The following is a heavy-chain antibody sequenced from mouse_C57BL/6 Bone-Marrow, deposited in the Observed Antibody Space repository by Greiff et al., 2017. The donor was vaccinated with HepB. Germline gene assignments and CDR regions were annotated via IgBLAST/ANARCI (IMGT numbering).Heavy chain of an antibody. Sequence: EVQLQQSGAELVRPGASVKLSCTASGFNIKDDYMHWVKQRPEQGLEWIGWIDPENGDTEYASKFQGKATITADTSSNTAYLQLSSLTSEDTAVYYCTTYYTLDVWGTGTTVTGSS. CDR3: TTYYTLDV. CDR2: IDPENGDT. V-gene: IGHV14-4*01. D-gene: IGHD2-12*01. CDR1: GFNIKDDY. J-gene: IGHJ1*03.